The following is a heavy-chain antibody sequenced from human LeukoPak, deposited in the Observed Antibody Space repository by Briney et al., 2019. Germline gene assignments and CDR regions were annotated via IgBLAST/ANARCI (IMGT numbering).Heavy chain of an antibody. CDR2: LFGSGGGI. Sequence: GALRLSFAASGFKFSDYAMNWVRQAPGKGLEWVSGLFGSGGGISYADSVKGRFTIYRDNSKNTLYLQMNSLTADDTAVYYCAKDLRPDGYWDIDSWGQGTLVIVSS. D-gene: IGHD5-24*01. V-gene: IGHV3-23*01. J-gene: IGHJ4*02. CDR1: GFKFSDYA. CDR3: AKDLRPDGYWDIDS.